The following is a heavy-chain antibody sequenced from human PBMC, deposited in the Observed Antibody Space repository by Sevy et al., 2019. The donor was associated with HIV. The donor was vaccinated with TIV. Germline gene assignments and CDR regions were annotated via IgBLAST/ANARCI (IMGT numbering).Heavy chain of an antibody. J-gene: IGHJ3*02. Sequence: GGSLRLSCAASGFTFSSDAMNWVRQAPGKGLEWVSTISGSGGSTYYGDSEKGRFTISRDNAKNTVYLQMSSLRAEDTALYYCAKDRYDGTGYYPEGAFDIWGQGTKVTVSS. V-gene: IGHV3-23*01. D-gene: IGHD3-22*01. CDR2: ISGSGGST. CDR1: GFTFSSDA. CDR3: AKDRYDGTGYYPEGAFDI.